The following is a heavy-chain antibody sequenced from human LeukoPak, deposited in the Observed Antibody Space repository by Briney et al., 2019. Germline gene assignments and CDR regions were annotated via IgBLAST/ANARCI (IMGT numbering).Heavy chain of an antibody. CDR3: TRDPHALDY. Sequence: PGGSLRLSCAASGFTFSTYSMNWVRQAPGKGLEWFSYIRGGGSPIYYADSVKGRFTISRDNAKNSLYLQMNSLRDEDTAVYYCTRDPHALDYWGQGTLVTVSS. CDR1: GFTFSTYS. J-gene: IGHJ4*02. CDR2: IRGGGSPI. V-gene: IGHV3-48*02.